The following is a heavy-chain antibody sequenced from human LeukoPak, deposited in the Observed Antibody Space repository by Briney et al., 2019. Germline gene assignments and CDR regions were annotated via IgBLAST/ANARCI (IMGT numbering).Heavy chain of an antibody. Sequence: GRSLRLSCAASGFTFSRSGMHWVRQAPGKGPEWVAVIWYDGSKQYYAESVKGRFTISRDNSKNTLDLQMSSLRVEDTADYYCARDTTEGVLSLDVWGQGTTVTVSS. CDR3: ARDTTEGVLSLDV. J-gene: IGHJ6*02. V-gene: IGHV3-33*01. CDR1: GFTFSRSG. CDR2: IWYDGSKQ. D-gene: IGHD2-8*01.